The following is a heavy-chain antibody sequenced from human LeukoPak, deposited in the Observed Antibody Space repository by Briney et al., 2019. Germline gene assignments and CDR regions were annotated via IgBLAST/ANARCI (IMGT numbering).Heavy chain of an antibody. CDR1: GDSISSYY. CDR3: ARVQPMFISRPHFDS. V-gene: IGHV4-59*01. Sequence: ETLSLTCTVSGDSISSYYWSWIRQPPGKGLEWIAYIYYTGSTNYNPSLKSRVTISVDTSKYQFSLRLSSVTAADTAVYYCARVQPMFISRPHFDSWGQGTLVTVSS. D-gene: IGHD6-13*01. J-gene: IGHJ4*02. CDR2: IYYTGST.